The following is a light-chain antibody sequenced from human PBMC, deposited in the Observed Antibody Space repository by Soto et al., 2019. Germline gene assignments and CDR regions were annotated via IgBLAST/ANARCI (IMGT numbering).Light chain of an antibody. J-gene: IGLJ3*02. CDR1: SSDVGGYNY. V-gene: IGLV2-14*01. CDR3: SSYTSSSTLGV. Sequence: QSALTQPASVSGSPGQSITISCTGTSSDVGGYNYVSWYQQHPGKAPKLMIYDVSNRPSGVSNRFSGSKSGNTASLTISRLQAEDEADYCCSSYTSSSTLGVFGGGTQLTVL. CDR2: DVS.